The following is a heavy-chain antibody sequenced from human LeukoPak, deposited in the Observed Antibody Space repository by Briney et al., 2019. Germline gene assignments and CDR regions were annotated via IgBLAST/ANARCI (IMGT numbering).Heavy chain of an antibody. V-gene: IGHV1-2*02. CDR2: INPNSGGT. CDR3: ARVRGYCSSTSCYYGSRGSRNWFDP. CDR1: GYTFTGYY. D-gene: IGHD2-2*01. J-gene: IGHJ5*02. Sequence: GASVKVSCKASGYTFTGYYMHWVRQAPGQGLEWMGWINPNSGGTNCAQKFQGRVTMTRDTSISTAYMELSRLRSDDTAVYYCARVRGYCSSTSCYYGSRGSRNWFDPWGQGTLVTVSS.